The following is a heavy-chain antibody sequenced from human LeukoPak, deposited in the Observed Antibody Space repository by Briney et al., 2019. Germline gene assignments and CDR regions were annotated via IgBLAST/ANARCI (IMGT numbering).Heavy chain of an antibody. CDR1: GFTFSSYS. D-gene: IGHD5-12*01. Sequence: PGGSLRLSCAASGFTFSSYSMNWVRQAPGKGLEWVSYISSSSSTIYYADSVKGRFTISRDNAKNSLYLQMNSLRAEDTAVYYCARDVGSGYDPYYYGMDVWGQGTTVTVSS. CDR2: ISSSSSTI. V-gene: IGHV3-48*01. J-gene: IGHJ6*02. CDR3: ARDVGSGYDPYYYGMDV.